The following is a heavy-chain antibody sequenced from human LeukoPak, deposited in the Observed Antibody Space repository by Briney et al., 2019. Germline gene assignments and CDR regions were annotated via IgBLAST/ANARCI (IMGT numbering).Heavy chain of an antibody. J-gene: IGHJ5*02. V-gene: IGHV1-2*02. CDR2: INPNSGGT. Sequence: ASVKVSCKASGYTFTGYYMHWVRQAPGQGLEWMGWINPNSGGTNYAQKFQGRVTMTRDTSISTAYMELSRLRSDDTAVYYCAKVAGVGEDWFDPWGQGTLVTVSS. CDR1: GYTFTGYY. D-gene: IGHD3-10*01. CDR3: AKVAGVGEDWFDP.